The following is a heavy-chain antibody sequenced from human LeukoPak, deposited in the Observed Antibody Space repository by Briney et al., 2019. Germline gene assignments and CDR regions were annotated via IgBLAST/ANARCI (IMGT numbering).Heavy chain of an antibody. CDR3: ARGRDARTYYYGMDV. CDR2: INPNSGGT. V-gene: IGHV1-2*04. J-gene: IGHJ6*02. CDR1: GYTFTSYG. Sequence: ASVKVSCKASGYTFTSYGISWVRQAPGQGLEWMGWINPNSGGTNYAQKFQGWVTMTRDTSISTAYMELSRLRSDDTAVYYCARGRDARTYYYGMDVWGQGTTVTVSS.